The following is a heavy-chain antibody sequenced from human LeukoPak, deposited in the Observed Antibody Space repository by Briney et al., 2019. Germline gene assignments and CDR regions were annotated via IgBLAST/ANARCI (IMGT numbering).Heavy chain of an antibody. CDR3: ARDAVDTANAV. CDR2: INSDGSIT. V-gene: IGHV3-74*01. D-gene: IGHD5-18*01. Sequence: GGSLRLSCAVSGFSFPNYWMHWVRQAPGKGLVWVSHINSDGSITSYADSVKGRFTISRDNAKNTLYLQMNSLRAEDTAVYYCARDAVDTANAVWGQGTTVTVSS. J-gene: IGHJ6*02. CDR1: GFSFPNYW.